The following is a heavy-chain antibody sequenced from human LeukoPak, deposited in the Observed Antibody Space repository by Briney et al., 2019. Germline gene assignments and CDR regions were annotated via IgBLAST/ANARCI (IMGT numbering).Heavy chain of an antibody. CDR1: GYTFTSYY. V-gene: IGHV1-69*13. CDR2: IIPIFGTA. D-gene: IGHD4-17*01. J-gene: IGHJ4*02. Sequence: GASVKVSCKASGYTFTSYYMHWVRQAPGQGLEWMGGIIPIFGTANYAQKFQGRVTITADESTSTAYMELSSLRSEDTAVYYCARGRTTVTHFDYWGQGTLVTVSS. CDR3: ARGRTTVTHFDY.